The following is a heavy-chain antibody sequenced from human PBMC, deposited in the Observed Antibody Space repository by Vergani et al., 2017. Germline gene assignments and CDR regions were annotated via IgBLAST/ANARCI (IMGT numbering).Heavy chain of an antibody. J-gene: IGHJ4*02. CDR3: ARGVFRPQSISSRRHFDY. V-gene: IGHV4-34*01. CDR2: INNSGST. Sequence: QVQLQQWGAGLLKPSETLSLTCAVYGGSFSGYYWSWIRQPPGKGLEWIGEINNSGSTNYNPSLKSRVTISVDTSKNQFSLKLSTVTAADTAVYYCARGVFRPQSISSRRHFDYWGQGTLVTVSS. D-gene: IGHD2-2*01. CDR1: GGSFSGYY.